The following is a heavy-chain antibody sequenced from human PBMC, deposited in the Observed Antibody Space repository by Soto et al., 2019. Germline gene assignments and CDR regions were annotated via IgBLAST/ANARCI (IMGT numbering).Heavy chain of an antibody. CDR3: ARGRYCSGGSCYSYYYYYMDV. V-gene: IGHV3-21*01. CDR1: GFTFSSYS. Sequence: GGSLRLSCAASGFTFSSYSMNWVRQAPGKGLKWVSSISSSSSDIYYADSVKGRFTISRDNAKNSLYLQMNSLRAEDTAVYYCARGRYCSGGSCYSYYYYYMDVWGKGTTVTVSS. CDR2: ISSSSSDI. J-gene: IGHJ6*03. D-gene: IGHD2-15*01.